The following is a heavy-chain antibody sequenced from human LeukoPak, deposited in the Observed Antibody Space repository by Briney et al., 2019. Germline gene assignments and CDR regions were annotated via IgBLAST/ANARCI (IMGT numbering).Heavy chain of an antibody. V-gene: IGHV3-30-3*01. J-gene: IGHJ4*02. CDR2: IAYDGSNK. CDR1: AFTFSSYA. D-gene: IGHD3-22*01. CDR3: ARSRGASGYYWVDY. Sequence: GGSLRLSCAASAFTFSSYAMYWVRQAPDKGLEWVAVIAYDGSNKYYADSVKGRFTISRDNSKNTLYLQMNGLRAEDTAMYYCARSRGASGYYWVDYWGQGTLVTVSS.